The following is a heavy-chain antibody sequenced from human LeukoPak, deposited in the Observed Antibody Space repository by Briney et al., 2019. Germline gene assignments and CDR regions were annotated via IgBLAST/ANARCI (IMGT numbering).Heavy chain of an antibody. V-gene: IGHV4-59*01. D-gene: IGHD3-22*01. J-gene: IGHJ4*01. CDR3: ATTWYYDSRGYLFDD. CDR1: GGSISSYY. CDR2: VYYNGDI. Sequence: SETLSLTCTVSGGSISSYYWSWLRQSPGKGLEWIAYVYYNGDIMYNPSLKSRVTISLDTSKNQFSLSMTSVTAADTAVYFCATTWYYDSRGYLFDDWGHGTLVTVSS.